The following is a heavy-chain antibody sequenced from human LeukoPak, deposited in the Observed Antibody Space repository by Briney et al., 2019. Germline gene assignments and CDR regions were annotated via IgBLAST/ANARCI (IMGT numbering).Heavy chain of an antibody. CDR3: ARPGDGTYGGHLDY. Sequence: SETLSLTCTVSGASVSSGPYYWGWIRQPPGKRLEWIGAIYYSRNIYYNPSLKSRVTISVDASKNQFFLDLTSVTAADTAVYYCARPGDGTYGGHLDYWGRGTLATVSS. CDR1: GASVSSGPYY. D-gene: IGHD4/OR15-4a*01. J-gene: IGHJ4*02. CDR2: IYYSRNI. V-gene: IGHV4-39*01.